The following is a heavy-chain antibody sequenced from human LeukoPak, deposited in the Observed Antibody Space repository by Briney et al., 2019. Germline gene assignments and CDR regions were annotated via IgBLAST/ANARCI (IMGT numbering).Heavy chain of an antibody. CDR2: ISAYNGNT. Sequence: EASVKVSCKASGYSFTSYGNKWVRQAPGQGIEWMGWISAYNGNTNYPQKLQGRVTMTTDTSTSTAYMELRSLRSDDTAVYYCARGGYDILTACDYWGQGTLVTVSS. CDR3: ARGGYDILTACDY. J-gene: IGHJ4*02. D-gene: IGHD3-9*01. CDR1: GYSFTSYG. V-gene: IGHV1-18*01.